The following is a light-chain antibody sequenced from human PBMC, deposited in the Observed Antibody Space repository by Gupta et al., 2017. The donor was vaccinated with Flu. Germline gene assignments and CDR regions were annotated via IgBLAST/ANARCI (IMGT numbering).Light chain of an antibody. Sequence: DIKMTQSPSSLSASVGDRVTITCRASQSISSYLNWYQQKPGKAPKLLIYAASSLQSGVPSRFSGSGSGTDFTLTISSRQPEDFAAYYCQQNNSSPLWTFGQGTKVEIK. J-gene: IGKJ1*01. V-gene: IGKV1-39*01. CDR1: QSISSY. CDR2: AAS. CDR3: QQNNSSPLWT.